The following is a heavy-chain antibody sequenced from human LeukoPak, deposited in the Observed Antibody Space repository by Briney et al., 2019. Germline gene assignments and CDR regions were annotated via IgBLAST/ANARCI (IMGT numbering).Heavy chain of an antibody. J-gene: IGHJ4*02. CDR3: ARDGRVTVGATRYGY. V-gene: IGHV3-21*01. Sequence: GGSLRLSCAASGFTFSSYSMKWVLQAPGKRLDRVSSISSSSSYIYYADSLNGRFTISRDNAKNSLYLQMNSLRAEDTAVYYCARDGRVTVGATRYGYWGQGTLVTVSS. D-gene: IGHD1-26*01. CDR2: ISSSSSYI. CDR1: GFTFSSYS.